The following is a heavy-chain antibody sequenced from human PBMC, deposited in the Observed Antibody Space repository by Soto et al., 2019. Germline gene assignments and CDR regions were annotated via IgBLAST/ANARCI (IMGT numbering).Heavy chain of an antibody. CDR3: ARSTSRQWFGELSESFDY. CDR2: INHSGIT. Sequence: SETLSLTCTVSGGSFSGYFWTWIRQPPGKGLEWLAEINHSGITNYNPSVESRVSMSVDTSKNQFSLRLYSVTAEDTAVYYCARSTSRQWFGELSESFDYWGQGTLVTVSS. J-gene: IGHJ4*02. D-gene: IGHD3-10*01. V-gene: IGHV4-34*01. CDR1: GGSFSGYF.